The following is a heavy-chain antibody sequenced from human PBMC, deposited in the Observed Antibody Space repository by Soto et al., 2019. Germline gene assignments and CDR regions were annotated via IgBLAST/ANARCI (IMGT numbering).Heavy chain of an antibody. CDR1: GFTFSSYS. D-gene: IGHD3-22*01. V-gene: IGHV3-21*01. Sequence: EVQLVESGGGLVKPGGSLRLSCAASGFTFSSYSMNWVRQAPGKGLEWVSSISSSSSYIYYADSVKGRFTISRDIAKNSLYLQMNSLRAEDTAVYYCVKDSSGYYYDCWGKGTLVTVSS. CDR2: ISSSSSYI. CDR3: VKDSSGYYYDC. J-gene: IGHJ4*02.